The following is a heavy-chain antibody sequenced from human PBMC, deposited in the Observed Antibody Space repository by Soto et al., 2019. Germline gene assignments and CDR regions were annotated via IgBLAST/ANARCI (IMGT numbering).Heavy chain of an antibody. J-gene: IGHJ4*02. CDR2: ISSDGGST. Sequence: GGSLRLSCSASGFIFSSYVMHWVRQAPGSGLELVSIISSDGGSTYYADSVKGRFTMSRDNSENTLYLQMSNLRPEDTALYYCVKEFDSTWSYRFDYWGQGTLVTVSS. V-gene: IGHV3-64D*06. D-gene: IGHD6-13*01. CDR3: VKEFDSTWSYRFDY. CDR1: GFIFSSYV.